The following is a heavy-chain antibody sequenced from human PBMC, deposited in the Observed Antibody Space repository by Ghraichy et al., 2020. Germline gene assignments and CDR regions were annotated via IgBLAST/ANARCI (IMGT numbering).Heavy chain of an antibody. Sequence: GGSLRLSCAASGFTFSSYSMNWVRQAPGKGLEWVSSISSSSSYIYYADSVKGRFTISRDNAKNSLYLQMNSLRAEDTAVYYCAREPPEYDDSSGYYEVWGQGTLVTVSS. CDR2: ISSSSSYI. J-gene: IGHJ4*02. V-gene: IGHV3-21*01. CDR3: AREPPEYDDSSGYYEV. CDR1: GFTFSSYS. D-gene: IGHD3-22*01.